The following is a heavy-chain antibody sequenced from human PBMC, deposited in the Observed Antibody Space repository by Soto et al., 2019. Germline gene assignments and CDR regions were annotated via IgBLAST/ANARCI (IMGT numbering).Heavy chain of an antibody. V-gene: IGHV1-69*04. CDR2: IIPILGIA. CDR3: ARDLQNGYYYYYYMDV. Sequence: ASVKVSCKASGGTFSSYTISWVRQAPGQGLEWMGRIIPILGIANYAQKFQGRVTITADKSTSTAYMELSSLRSEDTAVYYCARDLQNGYYYYYYMDVWGKGTTVTVSS. J-gene: IGHJ6*03. D-gene: IGHD1-1*01. CDR1: GGTFSSYT.